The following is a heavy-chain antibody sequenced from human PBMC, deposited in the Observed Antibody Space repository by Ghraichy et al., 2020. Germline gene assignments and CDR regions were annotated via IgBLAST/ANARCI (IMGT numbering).Heavy chain of an antibody. V-gene: IGHV1-3*01. CDR2: INAGNGNT. CDR1: GYTFKSYN. J-gene: IGHJ4*02. Sequence: ASVKVSCKASGYTFKSYNMHWVHQAPGQRLEWMGWINAGNGNTKYSQKLQGRVTITRDTSATTVYMELSRLRSEDTAVYYCARDLPPPGWYTMGPGDYWGQGTLVTVSS. D-gene: IGHD6-19*01. CDR3: ARDLPPPGWYTMGPGDY.